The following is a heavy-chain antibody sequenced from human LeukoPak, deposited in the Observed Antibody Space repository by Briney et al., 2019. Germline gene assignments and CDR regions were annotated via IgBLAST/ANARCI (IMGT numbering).Heavy chain of an antibody. J-gene: IGHJ4*02. V-gene: IGHV3-11*01. CDR3: ARGAMFEGFDY. Sequence: GGSLRLSCAASGFTFSDYYMRWIRPAPGKGLEWVSNISSSGSTIYYAASVKGRFTLSRDNAKNSLYLQMNSLGARGQAVFLFARGAMFEGFDYWGQGTLVTVSS. CDR2: ISSSGSTI. CDR1: GFTFSDYY. D-gene: IGHD3-10*02.